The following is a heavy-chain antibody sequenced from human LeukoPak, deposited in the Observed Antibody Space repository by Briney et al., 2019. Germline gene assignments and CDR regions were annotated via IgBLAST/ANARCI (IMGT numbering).Heavy chain of an antibody. D-gene: IGHD5-18*01. CDR2: IRYDGSNK. V-gene: IGHV3-30*02. Sequence: GGSLRLSCAASGFTFSSFGMHWVRQAPGKGLECVALIRYDGSNKYYADSVKGRFTISRDNSKNTLYLQVNSLRAEDTAMYYCAKDLGYSYGYVDYWGQGALVTVSS. J-gene: IGHJ4*02. CDR3: AKDLGYSYGYVDY. CDR1: GFTFSSFG.